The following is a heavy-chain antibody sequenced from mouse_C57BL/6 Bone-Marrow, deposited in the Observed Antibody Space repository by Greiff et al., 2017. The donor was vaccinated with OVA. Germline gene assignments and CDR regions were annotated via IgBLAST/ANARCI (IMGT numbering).Heavy chain of an antibody. CDR1: GFSLSTFCMG. Sequence: QVTLKVSGPGILQPSQTLSLTCSFSGFSLSTFCMGVGWIRQPSGKGLEWLEHIWWDDDKYYNPALKSRLTISKDTSKNQVFLKIANADTADTATYYCARIGYDGHAMDYWGQGTSVTVSS. J-gene: IGHJ4*01. CDR3: ARIGYDGHAMDY. V-gene: IGHV8-8*01. D-gene: IGHD2-3*01. CDR2: IWWDDDK.